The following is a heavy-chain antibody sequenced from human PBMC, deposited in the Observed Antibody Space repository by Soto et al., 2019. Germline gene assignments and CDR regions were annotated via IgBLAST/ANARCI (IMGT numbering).Heavy chain of an antibody. CDR2: IIPIFGTA. CDR1: GGTFSGYA. CDR3: ARDMEQLVSSWFDP. D-gene: IGHD6-6*01. Sequence: SLVKVSCKAAGGTFSGYAVSWVRQAPGQGLEWMGGIIPIFGTANYAQKFQGRVTITADESTSTAYMELSSLRSEDTAVYYCARDMEQLVSSWFDPWGQGTLVTVSS. V-gene: IGHV1-69*01. J-gene: IGHJ5*02.